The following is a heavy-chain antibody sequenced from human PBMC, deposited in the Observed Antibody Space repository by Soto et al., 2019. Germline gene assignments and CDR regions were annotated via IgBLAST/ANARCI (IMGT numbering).Heavy chain of an antibody. CDR1: GGTFSTSS. Sequence: QVQLVQSGAEVKKPGSSVKVSCKASGGTFSTSSINWVRQAPGQRPEWMGNILPIFGTADYAQKFQDRVTITADESTNTVYMELSSLRSEDTAVYFCASGIQLWLRRINNGYSGWGQGTLVTVSS. V-gene: IGHV1-69*15. J-gene: IGHJ4*02. CDR2: ILPIFGTA. CDR3: ASGIQLWLRRINNGYSG. D-gene: IGHD5-18*01.